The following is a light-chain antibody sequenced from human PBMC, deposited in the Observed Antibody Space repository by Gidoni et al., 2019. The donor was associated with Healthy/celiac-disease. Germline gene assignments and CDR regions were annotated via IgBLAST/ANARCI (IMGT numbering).Light chain of an antibody. Sequence: EIGFNHPPATLSWSQGERPTLSRRASQSISSYLAWYQQKPGRAPRLLIYDPSNRATGIPARFSGSGSGTDFTLTISSLEPEDFAVYYCQQRSNWPPYTFGQGTKLEIK. CDR3: QQRSNWPPYT. CDR1: QSISSY. J-gene: IGKJ2*01. CDR2: DPS. V-gene: IGKV3-11*01.